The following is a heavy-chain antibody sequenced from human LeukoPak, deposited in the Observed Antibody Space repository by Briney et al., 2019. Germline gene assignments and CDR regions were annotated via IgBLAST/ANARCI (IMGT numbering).Heavy chain of an antibody. CDR3: ARESGSYPDAFDI. J-gene: IGHJ3*02. CDR2: IIPIFGTA. V-gene: IGHV1-69*13. D-gene: IGHD1-26*01. Sequence: SVKVSCKASGGTFSSYAISLVRQAPGQGLEWMGGIIPIFGTANYAQKFQGRVTITADESTSTAYMELSSLRSEDTAVYYCARESGSYPDAFDIWSQGTMVTVSS. CDR1: GGTFSSYA.